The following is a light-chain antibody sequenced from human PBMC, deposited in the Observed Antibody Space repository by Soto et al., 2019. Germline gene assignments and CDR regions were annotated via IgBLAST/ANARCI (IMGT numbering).Light chain of an antibody. J-gene: IGLJ2*01. V-gene: IGLV6-57*01. CDR2: EDN. CDR1: SGNIASNF. Sequence: NFMLTQPHSVSESPGKTVTISCTRSSGNIASNFVQWFQQRPGSSPTTVIYEDNQRPSGVPDRFSGSIDSSSNSASLTISGLKTEDEADYYCLSYDSSNQVFGAGTKLT. CDR3: LSYDSSNQV.